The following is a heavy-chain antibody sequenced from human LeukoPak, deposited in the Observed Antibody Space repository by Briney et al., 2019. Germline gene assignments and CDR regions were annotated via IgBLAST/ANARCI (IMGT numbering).Heavy chain of an antibody. Sequence: GSLRLSCVASGFTFSSYAMSWVRQAPGKGLEWVSAISGSGGSTYYADSVKGRFTISRDNSKNTLYLQMNSLRAEDTAVYYCAKHYGGNPPFDYWGQGTLVTVSS. V-gene: IGHV3-23*01. D-gene: IGHD4-23*01. J-gene: IGHJ4*02. CDR1: GFTFSSYA. CDR3: AKHYGGNPPFDY. CDR2: ISGSGGST.